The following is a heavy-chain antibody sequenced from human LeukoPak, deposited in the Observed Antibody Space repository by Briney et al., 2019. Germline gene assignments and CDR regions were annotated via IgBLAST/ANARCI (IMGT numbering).Heavy chain of an antibody. D-gene: IGHD2-15*01. CDR2: ISSSSSYI. CDR3: ARVPTYCSGGSCYGGYFDY. J-gene: IGHJ4*02. CDR1: GFTFSSYS. Sequence: GGSLRLSCAASGFTFSSYSMNWVRQAPGKGLEWVSSISSSSSYIYYADSVKGRFTISRDNAKNSLYLQMNSLRAEDTAVYYCARVPTYCSGGSCYGGYFDYWGQGTLVTVSS. V-gene: IGHV3-21*01.